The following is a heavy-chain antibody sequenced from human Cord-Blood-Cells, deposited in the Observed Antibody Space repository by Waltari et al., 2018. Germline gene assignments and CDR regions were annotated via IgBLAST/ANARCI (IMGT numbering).Heavy chain of an antibody. J-gene: IGHJ4*02. CDR2: IHYSGST. D-gene: IGHD6-19*01. V-gene: IGHV4-39*01. CDR3: ARGAVAGTVFDY. Sequence: QLQLQESGPGLAKPSATLSPPCTVPGGPLRSSSYYWGWIRQPPGKGLEWIGSIHYSGSTYYNPSLKSRVTISVDTSKNQFSLKLSSVTAADTAVYYCARGAVAGTVFDYWGQGTLVTVSS. CDR1: GGPLRSSSYY.